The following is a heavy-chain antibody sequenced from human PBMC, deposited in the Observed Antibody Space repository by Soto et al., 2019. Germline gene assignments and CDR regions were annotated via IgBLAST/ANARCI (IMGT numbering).Heavy chain of an antibody. Sequence: QVQLVQSGAEVKKPGASVKVSCKASGYPFTIFYMHWVRQAPGQGLEWMGMINPSGDSTTYAQKFQGRVTMTSDTSTSTVYTGLSSLRSEDTAVYYCARGYGDYEVVDYWGQGTPVTVSS. D-gene: IGHD4-17*01. CDR3: ARGYGDYEVVDY. CDR1: GYPFTIFY. J-gene: IGHJ4*02. CDR2: INPSGDST. V-gene: IGHV1-46*03.